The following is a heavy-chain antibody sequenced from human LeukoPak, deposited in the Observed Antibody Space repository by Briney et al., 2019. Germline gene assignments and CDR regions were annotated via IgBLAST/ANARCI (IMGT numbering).Heavy chain of an antibody. CDR2: ISGSGEST. D-gene: IGHD3-22*01. CDR1: GFTFANHA. CDR3: AKDKGRAYYDSSGYYDVAFDI. J-gene: IGHJ3*02. V-gene: IGHV3-23*01. Sequence: PGGSLRLSCAASGFTFANHAMNWVRQAPGKGLEWVSVISGSGESTIYADSVKGRFTISRDNSKNTLYLQMSSLRAEDTAVYYCAKDKGRAYYDSSGYYDVAFDIWGQGTMVTVSS.